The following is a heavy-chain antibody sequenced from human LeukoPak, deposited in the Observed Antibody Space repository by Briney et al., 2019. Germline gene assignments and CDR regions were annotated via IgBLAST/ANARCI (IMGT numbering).Heavy chain of an antibody. CDR2: ISSSGDYI. Sequence: GGSLRLSCAASGFTFSSYEMNWVRQAPGKGLEWVSSISSSGDYIYYAESLKGRLTISRDNAKNSLHLQMNSLRAEDTAVYYCARTWPSVAAFDIWGQGTMVTVSS. D-gene: IGHD2-15*01. V-gene: IGHV3-21*04. CDR3: ARTWPSVAAFDI. J-gene: IGHJ3*02. CDR1: GFTFSSYE.